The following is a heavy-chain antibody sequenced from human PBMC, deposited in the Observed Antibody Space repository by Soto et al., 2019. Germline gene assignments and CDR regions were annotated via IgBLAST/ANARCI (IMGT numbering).Heavy chain of an antibody. CDR3: ARGWSWSGYYFPFDY. J-gene: IGHJ4*02. Sequence: QVQLVESGGGVVQPGRSLRLSCAASGFTFSSYAMHWVRQAPGKGLEWVAVISYDGSNKYYADSVKGRFTISRDNSKNTLYLQMNSLRAEDTAVYYCARGWSWSGYYFPFDYWGQGTLVTVSS. D-gene: IGHD3-3*01. CDR2: ISYDGSNK. CDR1: GFTFSSYA. V-gene: IGHV3-30-3*01.